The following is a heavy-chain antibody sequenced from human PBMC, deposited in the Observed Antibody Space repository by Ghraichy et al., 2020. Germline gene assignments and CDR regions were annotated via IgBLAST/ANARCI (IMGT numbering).Heavy chain of an antibody. Sequence: GGSLRLSCAASGFTFNSYAMHWVRQAPGKGLEWVSLISGDGGSTHYADSVKGRFTISRDNSKNSLYLQMNSLRTEDTALYYCAKASMVREVIMHDSWGQGTLVTVSS. J-gene: IGHJ5*01. CDR3: AKASMVREVIMHDS. CDR2: ISGDGGST. CDR1: GFTFNSYA. V-gene: IGHV3-43*02. D-gene: IGHD3-10*01.